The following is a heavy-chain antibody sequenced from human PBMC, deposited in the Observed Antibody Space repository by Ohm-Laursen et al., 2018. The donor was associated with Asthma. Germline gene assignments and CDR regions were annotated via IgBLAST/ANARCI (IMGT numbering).Heavy chain of an antibody. V-gene: IGHV1-2*06. D-gene: IGHD1-26*01. CDR1: GYTFTGYY. J-gene: IGHJ3*02. CDR3: ARGVGATHHDAFDI. Sequence: SVKVSCKASGYTFTGYYMHWVRQAPGQGLEWMGRINPNSGGTNYAQKFQGRVTMTRDTSISTAYMELSRLRSDDTAVYYWARGVGATHHDAFDIWGQGTMVTVSS. CDR2: INPNSGGT.